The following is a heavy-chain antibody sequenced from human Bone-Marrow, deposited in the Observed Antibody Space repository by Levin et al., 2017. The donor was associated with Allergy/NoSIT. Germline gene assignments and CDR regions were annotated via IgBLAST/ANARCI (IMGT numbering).Heavy chain of an antibody. V-gene: IGHV4-30-2*01. D-gene: IGHD1-26*01. Sequence: SETLSLTCAVSGGSISSGGYSWSWIRQPPGTGLEWIGYIYHSGSTYYNPSLKSRVTISVDRSKNQFSLKLSSVTAADTAVYYCARGVFSYSGSYGGFDYWGQGTLVTVSS. CDR3: ARGVFSYSGSYGGFDY. J-gene: IGHJ4*02. CDR1: GGSISSGGYS. CDR2: IYHSGST.